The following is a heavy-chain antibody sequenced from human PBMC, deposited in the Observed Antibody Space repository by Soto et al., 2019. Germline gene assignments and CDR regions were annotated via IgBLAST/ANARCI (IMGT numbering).Heavy chain of an antibody. Sequence: SETLSLTCAVYGGSFSGYYWSWIRQPPGKGLEWIGEINHSGSTNYNPSLKSRVTISVDTSKNQFALKLSSVTAADTAVYYCARGYHYYGSGSYYMGWGQGTLVTVSS. D-gene: IGHD3-10*01. CDR3: ARGYHYYGSGSYYMG. J-gene: IGHJ4*02. CDR1: GGSFSGYY. V-gene: IGHV4-34*01. CDR2: INHSGST.